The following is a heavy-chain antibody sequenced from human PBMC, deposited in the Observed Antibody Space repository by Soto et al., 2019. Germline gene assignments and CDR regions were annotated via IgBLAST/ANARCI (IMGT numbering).Heavy chain of an antibody. V-gene: IGHV3-9*01. CDR2: ISWNSGSI. CDR3: AKGAVYGVLMVYALYGMDV. Sequence: GGSLRLSCAASGFTFDDYAMHWVRQAPGKGLEWVSGISWNSGSIGYADSVKGRFTISRDNAKNSLYLQMNSLRAEDTALYYCAKGAVYGVLMVYALYGMDVWGQGTTVTVSS. CDR1: GFTFDDYA. J-gene: IGHJ6*02. D-gene: IGHD2-8*01.